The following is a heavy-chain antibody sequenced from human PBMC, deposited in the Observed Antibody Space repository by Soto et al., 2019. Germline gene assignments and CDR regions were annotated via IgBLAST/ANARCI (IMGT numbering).Heavy chain of an antibody. CDR2: IKSKTDGGTT. Sequence: GSLRLSCAASGFTFSNAWMSWVRQAPGKGLEWVGRIKSKTDGGTTDYAAPVKGRFTISRDDSKNTLYLQMNSLKTEDTAVYYCTTVRDRGYSYGYYYYGMDVWGQGTTVTVSS. D-gene: IGHD5-18*01. V-gene: IGHV3-15*01. CDR3: TTVRDRGYSYGYYYYGMDV. J-gene: IGHJ6*02. CDR1: GFTFSNAW.